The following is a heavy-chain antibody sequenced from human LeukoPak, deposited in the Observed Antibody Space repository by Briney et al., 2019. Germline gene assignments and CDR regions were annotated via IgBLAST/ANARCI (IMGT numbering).Heavy chain of an antibody. CDR1: GFTFRDYY. CDR2: IRSTGSST. CDR3: AKEYGEVSFDY. D-gene: IGHD4-17*01. J-gene: IGHJ4*02. V-gene: IGHV3-11*01. Sequence: PGGSLRLSCTASGFTFRDYYVTWIRQAPGKGLEWVSYIRSTGSSTAYADSVKGRFAISRDNAKNSLYLQMNGLRVEDTAVYYCAKEYGEVSFDYWGQGTLVTVSS.